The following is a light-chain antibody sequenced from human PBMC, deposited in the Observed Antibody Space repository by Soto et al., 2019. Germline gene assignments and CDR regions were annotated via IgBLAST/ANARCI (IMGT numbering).Light chain of an antibody. V-gene: IGKV3-20*01. CDR1: QSVSSD. Sequence: EVVLTQSPGTLSLSPGERATLSCRASQSVSSDLACYQQKPGQAPMLLIYGASSRATGIPDRFSGSGSGVDFTLTINRLEPEDFAVYFCQHYGDSRTFGQGTKVEIK. CDR3: QHYGDSRT. CDR2: GAS. J-gene: IGKJ1*01.